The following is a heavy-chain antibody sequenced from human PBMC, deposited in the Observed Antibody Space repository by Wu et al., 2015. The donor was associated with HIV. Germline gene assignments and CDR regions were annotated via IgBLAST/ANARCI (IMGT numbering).Heavy chain of an antibody. D-gene: IGHD3-22*01. V-gene: IGHV1-46*01. J-gene: IGHJ4*02. CDR3: ARAKKPESISLTTVVFNVFQY. Sequence: QVQLVQSGAEVMKPGASVKISCWASGYTFTDYYIHWLRQAPGQGLEWMGIINPRGGTITYTTYSQRFQDRITMTRDTSTNTLYMELSSLRSEDTAVYYCARAKKPESISLTTVVFNVFQYWGQGTLVTVSS. CDR1: GYTFTDYY. CDR2: INPRGGTITYT.